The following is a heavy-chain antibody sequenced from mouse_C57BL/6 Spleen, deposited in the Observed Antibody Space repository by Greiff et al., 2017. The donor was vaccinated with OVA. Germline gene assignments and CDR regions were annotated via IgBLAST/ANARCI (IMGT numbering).Heavy chain of an antibody. D-gene: IGHD4-1*01. Sequence: EVMLVESGGGLVKPGGSLKLSCAASGFTFSSYAMSWVRQTPEKRLEWVATISDGGSYPSYPDNVKGRFTISRDNAKNNLYLQMSHLKSEDTAMYYGARLVTGTNYLDYWGQGTTLTVSS. CDR2: ISDGGSYP. J-gene: IGHJ2*01. V-gene: IGHV5-4*03. CDR1: GFTFSSYA. CDR3: ARLVTGTNYLDY.